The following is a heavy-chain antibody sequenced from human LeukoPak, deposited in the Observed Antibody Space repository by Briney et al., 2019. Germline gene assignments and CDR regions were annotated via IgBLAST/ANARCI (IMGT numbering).Heavy chain of an antibody. Sequence: GESLKISCKGSGYSFTSYWIGWVRRMPGKGLDWMGIIYPGDPDTRYSPSCQGHVTMSTDQFISTSYLQLGRQQASDTSMYYCARIKYGDYECDYWGQGTLATVSS. CDR2: IYPGDPDT. J-gene: IGHJ4*02. CDR3: ARIKYGDYECDY. D-gene: IGHD4-17*01. CDR1: GYSFTSYW. V-gene: IGHV5-51*01.